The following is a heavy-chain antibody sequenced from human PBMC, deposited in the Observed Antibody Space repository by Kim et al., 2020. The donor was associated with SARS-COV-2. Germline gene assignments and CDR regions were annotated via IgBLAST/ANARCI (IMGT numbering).Heavy chain of an antibody. J-gene: IGHJ5*02. CDR3: TREAASSFDP. D-gene: IGHD6-25*01. Sequence: EYAVSVKSRITINPDTSKNQFSLQMNSVTPEDTAVYYCTREAASSFDPWGQGTLVTVSS. V-gene: IGHV6-1*01.